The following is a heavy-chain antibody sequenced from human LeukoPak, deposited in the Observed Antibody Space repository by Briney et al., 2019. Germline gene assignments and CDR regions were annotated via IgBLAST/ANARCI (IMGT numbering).Heavy chain of an antibody. J-gene: IGHJ4*02. Sequence: PSETLSLTCTVSGGSIIGSTSYWGWIRQPPGKGLDWIGIINYSGSTYYNPSLRSRVTISVDTFKNQFSLKLNSVTASDTAVYYCARGYDYWGQGTLVTVSP. CDR3: ARGYDY. CDR2: INYSGST. D-gene: IGHD3-22*01. V-gene: IGHV4-39*01. CDR1: GGSIIGSTSY.